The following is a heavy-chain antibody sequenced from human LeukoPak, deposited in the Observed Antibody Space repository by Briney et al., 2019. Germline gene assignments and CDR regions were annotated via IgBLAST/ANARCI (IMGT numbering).Heavy chain of an antibody. CDR1: GFTFSSYA. Sequence: GGSLRLSCAASGFTFSSYAMSWVRQAPGKGLEWVSAISGSGGSTYYADSVKGRFTISRDNSKNTLCLQMNSPRAEDTAVYYCARGQRGYEGYYFDYWGQGTLVTVSS. J-gene: IGHJ4*02. V-gene: IGHV3-23*01. CDR2: ISGSGGST. CDR3: ARGQRGYEGYYFDY. D-gene: IGHD5-12*01.